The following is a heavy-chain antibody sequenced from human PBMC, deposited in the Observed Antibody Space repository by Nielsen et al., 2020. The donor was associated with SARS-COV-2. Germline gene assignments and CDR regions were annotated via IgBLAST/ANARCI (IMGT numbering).Heavy chain of an antibody. CDR2: IYYSGST. Sequence: GSLRLSCTVSGGSISGSSYYWGWIRQPPGKGLEWIGSIYYSGSTYYNPSLKSRFTISVDTSKNQFSLKLSSVTAADTAVYYCARDGYAVAGLAFDYWGQGTLVTVSS. D-gene: IGHD6-19*01. V-gene: IGHV4-39*07. CDR3: ARDGYAVAGLAFDY. J-gene: IGHJ4*02. CDR1: GGSISGSSYY.